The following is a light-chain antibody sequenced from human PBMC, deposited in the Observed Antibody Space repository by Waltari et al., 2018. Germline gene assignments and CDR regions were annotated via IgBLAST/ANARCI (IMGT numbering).Light chain of an antibody. CDR3: CAYTGSVYV. J-gene: IGLJ1*01. CDR1: RSDVGSFRL. Sequence: QSALTQPASVSGSPGQSLPISCTGTRSDVGSFRLVAWYQQHPGKVPKLLIYEDSKLPSGISDRFSASKSGNTASLTISGLQTEDEADYYCCAYTGSVYVFGHGTKVNVL. V-gene: IGLV2-23*01. CDR2: EDS.